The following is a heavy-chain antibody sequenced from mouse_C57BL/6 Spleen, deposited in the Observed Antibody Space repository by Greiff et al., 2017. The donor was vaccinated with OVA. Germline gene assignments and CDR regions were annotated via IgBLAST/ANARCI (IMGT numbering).Heavy chain of an antibody. D-gene: IGHD2-2*01. CDR1: GYTFTDYY. CDR3: ARGANGYPYYFDY. CDR2: INPYNGGT. J-gene: IGHJ2*01. V-gene: IGHV1-19*01. Sequence: VPLQQSGPVLVKPGASVRMSCKASGYTFTDYYMNWVKQSHGKSPEWIGVINPYNGGTSYNQKFKGKATLTVDKSSSTAYMELNSLTSEDSAVYYCARGANGYPYYFDYWGHGTTLTVSS.